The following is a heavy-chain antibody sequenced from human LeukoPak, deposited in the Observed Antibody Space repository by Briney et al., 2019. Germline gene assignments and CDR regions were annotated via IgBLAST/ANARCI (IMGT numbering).Heavy chain of an antibody. Sequence: WASVKVSCKASGGTFSSYAINWVRQAPGQGLEWMGGVIPIFGTANYAQKFQGRVTITADESTTTAYMELSSLKSEDTAVYYCARSSRDHWGNYYYYMDVWGKGTTVTASS. CDR3: ARSSRDHWGNYYYYMDV. CDR2: VIPIFGTA. J-gene: IGHJ6*03. CDR1: GGTFSSYA. D-gene: IGHD3-16*01. V-gene: IGHV1-69*13.